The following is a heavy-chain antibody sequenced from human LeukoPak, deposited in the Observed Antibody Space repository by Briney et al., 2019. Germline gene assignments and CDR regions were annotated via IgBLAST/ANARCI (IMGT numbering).Heavy chain of an antibody. CDR2: ISYDGSNK. Sequence: GGSLRLSCAASGFTFSSYGMHWVRQAPGKGLEWVAVISYDGSNKYYADSVKGRFTISRDNSKNTLYLQMNSLRAEDTAVYYCAKGKRAAAAGYFDYWGQGTLVTVSS. CDR1: GFTFSSYG. V-gene: IGHV3-30*18. D-gene: IGHD6-13*01. CDR3: AKGKRAAAAGYFDY. J-gene: IGHJ4*02.